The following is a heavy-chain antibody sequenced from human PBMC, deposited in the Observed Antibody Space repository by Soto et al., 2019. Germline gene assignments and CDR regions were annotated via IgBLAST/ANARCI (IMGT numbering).Heavy chain of an antibody. CDR3: AKAHSYYDFWSGYYIPPTFYYYYGMDV. D-gene: IGHD3-3*01. Sequence: PGGSLRLSCAASGFTFSSYAMSWVRQAPGKGLEWVSAISGSGGSTYYADSAKGRFTISRDNSKNTLYLQMNSLRAEDTAVYYCAKAHSYYDFWSGYYIPPTFYYYYGMDVWGQGTTVTVSS. V-gene: IGHV3-23*01. CDR2: ISGSGGST. CDR1: GFTFSSYA. J-gene: IGHJ6*02.